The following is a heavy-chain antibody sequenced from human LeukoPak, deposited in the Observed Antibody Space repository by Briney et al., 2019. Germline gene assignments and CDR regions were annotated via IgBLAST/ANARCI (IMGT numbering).Heavy chain of an antibody. Sequence: ASVKVSCKASGGTFSSYAISWVRQAPGQGLEWMGGIIPIFGTANYAQKFQGRVTITRDTSASTAYMELSSLRSEDTAVYYCARDKVVRGVIMFRSSNWFDPWGQGTLVTVSS. J-gene: IGHJ5*02. CDR1: GGTFSSYA. CDR3: ARDKVVRGVIMFRSSNWFDP. V-gene: IGHV1-69*05. CDR2: IIPIFGTA. D-gene: IGHD3-10*01.